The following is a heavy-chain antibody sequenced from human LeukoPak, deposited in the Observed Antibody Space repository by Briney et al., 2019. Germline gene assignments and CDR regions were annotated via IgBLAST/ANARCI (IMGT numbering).Heavy chain of an antibody. CDR1: GYSFTTFW. D-gene: IGHD3-22*01. J-gene: IGHJ6*03. CDR3: ARHRYYDSSGYYPNLYYYYYYYMDV. V-gene: IGHV5-51*01. Sequence: GESLKISCKASGYSFTTFWIAWVRQMPGKGLEWMGIIYPGDSDTRYSPSFQGQVTISADKSISTAYLQWSSLKASDTAMYYCARHRYYDSSGYYPNLYYYYYYYMDVWGKGTTVTVSS. CDR2: IYPGDSDT.